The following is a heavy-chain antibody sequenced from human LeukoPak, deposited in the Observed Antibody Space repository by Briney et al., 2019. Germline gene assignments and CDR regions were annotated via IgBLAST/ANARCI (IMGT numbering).Heavy chain of an antibody. V-gene: IGHV3-9*01. Sequence: PGGSLRLSCAASGFTFDDYAMHWVRQAPGKGLEWVSGISWNSGSIVYADSVKGRFTISRDNAKNSLYLQMNSLRAEDTALYYCAKGAVAGDYYYYGMDVWGQGTTVTVSS. D-gene: IGHD6-19*01. J-gene: IGHJ6*02. CDR1: GFTFDDYA. CDR3: AKGAVAGDYYYYGMDV. CDR2: ISWNSGSI.